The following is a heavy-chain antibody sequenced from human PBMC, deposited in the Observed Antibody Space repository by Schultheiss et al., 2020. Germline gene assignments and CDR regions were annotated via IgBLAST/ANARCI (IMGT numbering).Heavy chain of an antibody. CDR1: GFTFSSYD. CDR3: ANSMVTGWYYFDY. V-gene: IGHV3-13*01. Sequence: GGSLRLSCAASGFTFSSYDMHWVRQATGKGLEWVSAIGTAGDTYYPGSVKGRFTISRDNSKNTLYLQMNSLRAEDTAVYYCANSMVTGWYYFDYSGQGTLVTVSS. J-gene: IGHJ4*02. D-gene: IGHD5-18*01. CDR2: IGTAGDT.